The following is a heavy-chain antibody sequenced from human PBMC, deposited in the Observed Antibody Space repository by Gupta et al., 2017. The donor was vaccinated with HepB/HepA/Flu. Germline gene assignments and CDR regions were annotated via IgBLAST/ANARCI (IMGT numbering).Heavy chain of an antibody. J-gene: IGHJ1*01. V-gene: IGHV4-59*01. Sequence: QVQLQESGPGLVKPSETLSLTCTVSGGPISSYYWSWTWQPPGKGLEWIGYIYYSGSTNYNPSLKSRVTISVDTSKNQFSLKLSSVTAADTAVYYCARGSRWDGGNSGYFQHWGQGTLVTVSS. CDR2: IYYSGST. D-gene: IGHD4-23*01. CDR3: ARGSRWDGGNSGYFQH. CDR1: GGPISSYY.